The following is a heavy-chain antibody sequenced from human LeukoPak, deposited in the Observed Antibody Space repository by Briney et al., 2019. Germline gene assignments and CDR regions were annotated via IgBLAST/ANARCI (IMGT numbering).Heavy chain of an antibody. D-gene: IGHD1-26*01. CDR3: AKDPDGELRLFFDY. J-gene: IGHJ4*02. CDR1: GFTFSSYE. V-gene: IGHV3-48*03. CDR2: ISSSGSTI. Sequence: PGGSLRLSCAASGFTFSSYEMNWVRQAPGKGLEWVSYISSSGSTIYYADSVKGRFTISRDNAKNSLYLQMNSLRAEDTAVYYCAKDPDGELRLFFDYWGQGTLVTVSS.